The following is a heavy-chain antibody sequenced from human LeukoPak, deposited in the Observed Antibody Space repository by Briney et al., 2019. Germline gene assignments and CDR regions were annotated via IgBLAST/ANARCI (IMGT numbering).Heavy chain of an antibody. CDR2: IYYSGST. D-gene: IGHD3-22*01. V-gene: IGHV4-59*01. Sequence: SETLSLTCTVSGGSISSYYWSWIRQPPGKGPEWIGYIYYSGSTNYNPSLKSRVTISVDTSKNQFSLKLSSVTAADTAVYYCARNVKYYYDSRGYYYYWYFDLWGRGTLVTVSS. CDR3: ARNVKYYYDSRGYYYYWYFDL. J-gene: IGHJ2*01. CDR1: GGSISSYY.